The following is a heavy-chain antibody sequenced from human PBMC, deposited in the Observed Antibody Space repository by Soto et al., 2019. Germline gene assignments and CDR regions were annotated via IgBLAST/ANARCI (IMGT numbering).Heavy chain of an antibody. D-gene: IGHD3-3*01. J-gene: IGHJ6*02. CDR2: INPSGGST. CDR3: AGTYYDFWSGYYPYGMDV. Sequence: ASVKVSGKASGYTFTSYYMHWVLQAPGQGLEWMGIINPSGGSTGYAQKFQGRVTMTRDTSTSTVYMELSSLRSEDTAVYYCAGTYYDFWSGYYPYGMDVWGQGTTVTVSS. V-gene: IGHV1-46*01. CDR1: GYTFTSYY.